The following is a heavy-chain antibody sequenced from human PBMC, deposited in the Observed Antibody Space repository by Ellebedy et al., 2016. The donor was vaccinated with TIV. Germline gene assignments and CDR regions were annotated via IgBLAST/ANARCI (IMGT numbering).Heavy chain of an antibody. J-gene: IGHJ4*02. CDR3: ARGDSSSSRVYY. CDR2: ISYSGST. D-gene: IGHD6-6*01. Sequence: MPSETLSLTCIVSGGSISSSDSYWSWIRQPPGKGLEWIGYISYSGSTYYNTSLKSRVTISADTSKNQFSLRLSSVTAADTAVYFCARGDSSSSRVYYWGQGTLVTVSP. V-gene: IGHV4-30-4*01. CDR1: GGSISSSDSY.